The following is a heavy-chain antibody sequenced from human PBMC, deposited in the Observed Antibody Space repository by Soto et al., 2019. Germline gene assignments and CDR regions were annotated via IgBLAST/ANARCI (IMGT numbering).Heavy chain of an antibody. J-gene: IGHJ4*02. CDR1: GFXVSSNF. V-gene: IGHV3-66*01. CDR2: IYSDGST. D-gene: IGHD4-17*01. Sequence: GGSLRLSCAASGFXVSSNFMSWVRQAPGKGLEWVSIIYSDGSTYYADSVKGRFTISRDNSKNTLYLQMNSLRADDTAVYYCASRRNPYGAYDYWGQGTLVTVSS. CDR3: ASRRNPYGAYDY.